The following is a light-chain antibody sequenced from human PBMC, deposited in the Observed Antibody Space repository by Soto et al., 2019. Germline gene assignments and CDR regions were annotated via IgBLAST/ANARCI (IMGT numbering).Light chain of an antibody. CDR3: QKVKSYPLT. Sequence: DIQLPKSPSFLSASVGARVTITCRASQGISNYLAWYQQKPGKAPKLLISDASSLEGGVPSRFSGSGSGTYFTLTISSLQPEEFATYYCQKVKSYPLTVGGGTKVDIK. V-gene: IGKV1-9*01. CDR1: QGISNY. J-gene: IGKJ4*01. CDR2: DAS.